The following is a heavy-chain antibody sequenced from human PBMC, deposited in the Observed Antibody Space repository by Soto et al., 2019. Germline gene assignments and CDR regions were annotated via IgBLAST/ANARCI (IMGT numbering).Heavy chain of an antibody. D-gene: IGHD3-10*01. CDR2: IWYDGSNK. CDR3: ARGGYYGSGSYYSYYYYGMDV. CDR1: GFTFSRYG. J-gene: IGHJ6*02. V-gene: IGHV3-33*01. Sequence: QVQLVESGGGVVQPGRSLRLSCAASGFTFSRYGMHWVRQAPGKGLEWVAVIWYDGSNKYYADSVKGRFTISRDNSKNTLYLQMTSLRAEDTAVYYCARGGYYGSGSYYSYYYYGMDVWGQGTTVTVSS.